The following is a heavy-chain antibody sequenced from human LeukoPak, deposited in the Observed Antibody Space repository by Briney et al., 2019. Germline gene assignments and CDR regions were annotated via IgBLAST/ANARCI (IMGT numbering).Heavy chain of an antibody. CDR2: INHSGST. J-gene: IGHJ4*02. CDR1: GGSFSGYY. V-gene: IGHV4-34*01. CDR3: ARLRRGSYYGSFDY. Sequence: SETLSLTCAVYGGSFSGYYWSWIRQPPGKGLEWIGEINHSGSTNYNPSLKSRVTISVDTSKNQFSLKLSSVTAADTAVYYCARLRRGSYYGSFDYWGQGTLVTVSS. D-gene: IGHD1-26*01.